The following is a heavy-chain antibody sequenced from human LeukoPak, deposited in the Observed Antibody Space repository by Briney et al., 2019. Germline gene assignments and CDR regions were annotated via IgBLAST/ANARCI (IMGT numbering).Heavy chain of an antibody. CDR1: GGSISSSSYY. Sequence: PSETLSLTCTVSGGSISSSSYYWGWIRQPPGKGLEWIGSIYYSGSTYYNPSLKSRVTISVDTSKNQFSLKLSSVTAADTAVYYCAIILGGWELLPPDYWGKGTLVTVSS. D-gene: IGHD1-26*01. J-gene: IGHJ4*02. CDR3: AIILGGWELLPPDY. V-gene: IGHV4-39*01. CDR2: IYYSGST.